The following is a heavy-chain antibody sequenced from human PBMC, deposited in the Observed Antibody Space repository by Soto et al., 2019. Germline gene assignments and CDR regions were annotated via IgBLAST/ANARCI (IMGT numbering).Heavy chain of an antibody. CDR3: AREEWEQTSTFDY. CDR1: GFTFSSYS. Sequence: GGSLRLSCAASGFTFSSYSMNWVHQAPGKGLEWVSSISSSSSYIYYADSVKGRFTISRDNAKNSLYLQMNSLRAEDTAVYYCAREEWEQTSTFDYWGQGTLVTVS. J-gene: IGHJ4*02. V-gene: IGHV3-21*01. CDR2: ISSSSSYI. D-gene: IGHD1-26*01.